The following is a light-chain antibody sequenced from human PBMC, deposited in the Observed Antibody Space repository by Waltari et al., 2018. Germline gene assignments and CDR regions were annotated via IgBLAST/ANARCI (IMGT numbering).Light chain of an antibody. CDR2: AAS. J-gene: IGKJ4*01. V-gene: IGKV1-12*01. CDR1: EDVSTW. CDR3: QQSNTFPLT. Sequence: DIQMTQSPSSVSASVGDRVTITCRASEDVSTWLAWYQQKPGKVPQLLIFAASVLRTGVSSRFTGSDSGTDFTLTISSLEPEDFATYYCQQSNTFPLTFGGGTKVEIK.